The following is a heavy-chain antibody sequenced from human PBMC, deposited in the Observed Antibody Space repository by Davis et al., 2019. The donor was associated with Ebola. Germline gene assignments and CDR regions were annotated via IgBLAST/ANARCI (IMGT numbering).Heavy chain of an antibody. J-gene: IGHJ6*04. CDR3: ARGGEQGYSRSYYYGMDV. Sequence: ASVKVSCKASGYTFTTYAIHWVCQAPGQGLEWMGWINAGNGNTKYSQKFQGRVTITRDTSASTAYMELSSLRSEDTAVYYCARGGEQGYSRSYYYGMDVWGKGTTVTVSS. V-gene: IGHV1-3*01. CDR1: GYTFTTYA. D-gene: IGHD6-13*01. CDR2: INAGNGNT.